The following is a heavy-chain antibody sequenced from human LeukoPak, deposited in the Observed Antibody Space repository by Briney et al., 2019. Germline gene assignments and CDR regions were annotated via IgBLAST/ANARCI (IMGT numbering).Heavy chain of an antibody. V-gene: IGHV4-34*01. CDR3: ARARSRWVIVVVIEENWFDP. CDR2: INHSGST. Sequence: SETLSLTCAVYGGSFSGYYWSWIRQPPGKGLEWIGEINHSGSTNYNPSLKSRVTISVDTSKNQFSLKLSSVTAADTAVHYCARARSRWVIVVVIEENWFDPWGQGTLVTVSS. D-gene: IGHD3-22*01. CDR1: GGSFSGYY. J-gene: IGHJ5*02.